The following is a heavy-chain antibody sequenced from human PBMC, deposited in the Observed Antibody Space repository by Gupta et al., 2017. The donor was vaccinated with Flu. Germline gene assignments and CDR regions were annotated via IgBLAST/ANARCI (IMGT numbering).Heavy chain of an antibody. CDR1: AFTLSVDP. V-gene: IGHV3-23*01. CDR2: ISDNEITT. D-gene: IGHD6-19*01. J-gene: IGHJ6*02. Sequence: EVQLLESGGGCVQPGGYLRLLCPSSAFTLSVDPMTWVPQAPCKVLGSVSAISDNEITTYYADSVKGRFTISRDNSNNTLYLQMNSLRAEDTAVYYCAKDPVVRGWPYYDMDVWCQGISVTVSS. CDR3: AKDPVVRGWPYYDMDV.